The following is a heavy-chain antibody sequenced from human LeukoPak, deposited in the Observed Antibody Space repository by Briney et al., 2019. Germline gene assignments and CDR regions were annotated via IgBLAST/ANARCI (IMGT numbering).Heavy chain of an antibody. V-gene: IGHV4-31*03. CDR2: IYYSGST. J-gene: IGHJ3*02. Sequence: PSQTLSLTCTVSGGSISSGGYYWSWIRQHPGKGLEWIGYIYYSGSTYYNPSLKRRVTISVDTSKNQFSLKLSSVTAADTAVYYCARELGAHYYDSSGYYGGSFDIWGQGTMVTVSS. CDR1: GGSISSGGYY. CDR3: ARELGAHYYDSSGYYGGSFDI. D-gene: IGHD3-22*01.